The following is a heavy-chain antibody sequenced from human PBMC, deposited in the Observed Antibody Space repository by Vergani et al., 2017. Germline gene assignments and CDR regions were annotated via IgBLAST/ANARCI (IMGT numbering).Heavy chain of an antibody. J-gene: IGHJ4*02. V-gene: IGHV1-46*03. CDR1: GYTSTAYY. CDR3: AREPPLTGFFDY. D-gene: IGHD3-9*01. Sequence: QAQLVQSGAEVGKPGASVKISCKASGYTSTAYYIHWVRQAPEQGLEWVGVISPDGFSTFYAQKFQGRVTITRDTSTSTVYVEVTSLRSDDTAVYYCAREPPLTGFFDYWGQGTLVTVSS. CDR2: ISPDGFST.